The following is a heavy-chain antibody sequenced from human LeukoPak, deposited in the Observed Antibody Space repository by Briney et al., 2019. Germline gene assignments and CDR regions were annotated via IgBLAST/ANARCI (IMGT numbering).Heavy chain of an antibody. Sequence: GGSLRLSCAASGFTFSSYSMNWVRQAPGKGLEWVSSIRSSSSYIYYADSVKGRFTISRDNAKNSLYLQMNSLRAEDTAVYYCAREIGYCSSTSCYDDAFDIWGQGTMVTVSS. D-gene: IGHD2-2*01. CDR1: GFTFSSYS. CDR3: AREIGYCSSTSCYDDAFDI. V-gene: IGHV3-21*01. CDR2: IRSSSSYI. J-gene: IGHJ3*02.